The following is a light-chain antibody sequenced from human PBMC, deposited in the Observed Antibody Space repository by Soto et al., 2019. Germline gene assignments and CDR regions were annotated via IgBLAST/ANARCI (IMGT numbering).Light chain of an antibody. CDR1: SGHSKYA. V-gene: IGLV4-69*01. J-gene: IGLJ1*01. CDR2: LNSDGRH. CDR3: QTWGTGVQV. Sequence: QSVLTQSPSASASLGASVKLTCTLSSGHSKYAIAWHQQQPEKGPRYLMRLNSDGRHIKGDGIPDRFSGSSSGAERYLSISSLQSEDEADYYCQTWGTGVQVFGTGTKLTVL.